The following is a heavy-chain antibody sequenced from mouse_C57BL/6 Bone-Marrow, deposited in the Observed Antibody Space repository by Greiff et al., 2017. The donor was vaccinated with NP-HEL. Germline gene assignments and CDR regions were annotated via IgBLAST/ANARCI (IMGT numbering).Heavy chain of an antibody. CDR3: ARGCGNCGFAY. J-gene: IGHJ3*01. Sequence: EVQLQQSGPGLVKPSQSLSLTCSVTGYSITSGYYWNWIRQFPGNKLEWMGYISYDGSNNYNPSLKNRISITRDTSKNQFFLKLNSVTTEDTATYYCARGCGNCGFAYWGQGTLVTVSA. CDR2: ISYDGSN. D-gene: IGHD2-1*01. V-gene: IGHV3-6*01. CDR1: GYSITSGYY.